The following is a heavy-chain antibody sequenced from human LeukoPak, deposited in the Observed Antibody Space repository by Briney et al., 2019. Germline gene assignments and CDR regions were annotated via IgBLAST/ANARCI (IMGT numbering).Heavy chain of an antibody. CDR2: ISAYNGNT. J-gene: IGHJ4*02. V-gene: IGHV1-18*01. CDR3: AASIVVVPAALFPASFDY. D-gene: IGHD2-2*01. Sequence: ASVKVSCKASGYTFTSYGISWVRQAPGQGREWMGWISAYNGNTNYAQKLQGRVTMTTDTSTSTAYMEQRSLRSDDTAVSYCAASIVVVPAALFPASFDYWGQGTLVTVSS. CDR1: GYTFTSYG.